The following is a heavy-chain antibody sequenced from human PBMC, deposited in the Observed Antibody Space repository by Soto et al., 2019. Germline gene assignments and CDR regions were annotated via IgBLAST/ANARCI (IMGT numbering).Heavy chain of an antibody. CDR1: GGSISSYY. J-gene: IGHJ4*02. Sequence: SETLSLTCTVSGGSISSYYWSWIRQPPGKGLEWIGYIYYSGSTNYNPSLKSRVTISVDTSKNQFSLKLSSVTAADTAVYYCARSEVDWYYGSGSLEGWGQGTLVTVSS. V-gene: IGHV4-59*01. D-gene: IGHD3-10*01. CDR3: ARSEVDWYYGSGSLEG. CDR2: IYYSGST.